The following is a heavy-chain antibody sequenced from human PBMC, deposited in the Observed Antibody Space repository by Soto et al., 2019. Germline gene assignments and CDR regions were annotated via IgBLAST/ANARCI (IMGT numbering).Heavy chain of an antibody. CDR1: GFTFSSYA. J-gene: IGHJ4*02. Sequence: EVQLLESGGGLVQPGGSLRRSCAASGFTFSSYAMSWVRQAPGKGLEWVSAISGSGGSTYYADSVKGRFTISRDNSKNTLYLQMNSLRAEDTAVYYCATTVDSSGPFDYWGQGTLVTVSS. V-gene: IGHV3-23*01. CDR2: ISGSGGST. CDR3: ATTVDSSGPFDY. D-gene: IGHD3-22*01.